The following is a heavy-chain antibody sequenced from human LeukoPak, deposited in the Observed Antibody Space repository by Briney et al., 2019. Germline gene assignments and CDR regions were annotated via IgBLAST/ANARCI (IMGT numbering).Heavy chain of an antibody. CDR1: GYTFTGYY. V-gene: IGHV1-2*06. Sequence: GASVKVSCKASGYTFTGYYMHWVRQAPGQGLEWMGRINPNSGGTNYVQKFQGRVTMTRDTSISTAYMKLSRLRSDDTAVYCCARVGEVVAATSGYYWGQGTLVTVSS. CDR2: INPNSGGT. CDR3: ARVGEVVAATSGYY. J-gene: IGHJ4*02. D-gene: IGHD2-15*01.